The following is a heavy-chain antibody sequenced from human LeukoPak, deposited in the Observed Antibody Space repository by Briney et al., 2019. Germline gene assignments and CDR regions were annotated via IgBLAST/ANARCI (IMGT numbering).Heavy chain of an antibody. D-gene: IGHD3-3*01. CDR2: IYYSGST. CDR1: GDSISSGGYY. V-gene: IGHV4-31*03. Sequence: SQTLSLTCTVSGDSISSGGYYWSWIRQHPGKGLEWIGYIYYSGSTYYNPSLKSRVTISVDTSKNQFSLKLSSVTAADTAVYYCARDFAGDGMDVWGQGTTVTVSS. CDR3: ARDFAGDGMDV. J-gene: IGHJ6*02.